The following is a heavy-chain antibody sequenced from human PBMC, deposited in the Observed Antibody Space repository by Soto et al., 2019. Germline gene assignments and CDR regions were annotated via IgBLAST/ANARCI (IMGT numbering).Heavy chain of an antibody. V-gene: IGHV3-33*01. CDR3: ARGNIAAAGTDAY. D-gene: IGHD6-13*01. Sequence: QVQVVESGGGVVQPGRSLRLSCAASGFTFSSYGMHWVRQAPGKGLEWVAVIWYDGSNKYYADSVKGRFTISRDNSKNTLYLQMNSLRAEDTAVYYCARGNIAAAGTDAYWGQGTLVTVSS. J-gene: IGHJ4*02. CDR2: IWYDGSNK. CDR1: GFTFSSYG.